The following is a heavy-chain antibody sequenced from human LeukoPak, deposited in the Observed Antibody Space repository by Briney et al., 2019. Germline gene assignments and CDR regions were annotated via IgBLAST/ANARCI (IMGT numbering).Heavy chain of an antibody. D-gene: IGHD3-22*01. Sequence: SETLSLTCAVSGGSISSSNWWSWVRQPPGKGLEWIGEIYHSGSTNYNPSLKSRVTISVDKSKNQFSLKLSSVTAADTAVYYCARDRPDSSGYYLSWEVSRTIDYWGQGTLVTVSS. V-gene: IGHV4-4*02. CDR1: GGSISSSNW. CDR2: IYHSGST. CDR3: ARDRPDSSGYYLSWEVSRTIDY. J-gene: IGHJ4*02.